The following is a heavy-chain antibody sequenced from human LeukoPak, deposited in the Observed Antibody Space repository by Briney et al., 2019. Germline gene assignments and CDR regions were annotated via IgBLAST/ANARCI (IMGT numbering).Heavy chain of an antibody. CDR3: ARGYGANAGSFDY. CDR1: GGPISSGGYY. V-gene: IGHV4-31*03. CDR2: IYYSGST. Sequence: PSQTLSLTCTVSGGPISSGGYYWSWIRQHPGKGLEWIGYIYYSGSTYYNPSLKSRVTISVDTSKNQFSLKLSSVTAADTAVYYCARGYGANAGSFDYWGQGTLVTVSS. J-gene: IGHJ4*02. D-gene: IGHD4/OR15-4a*01.